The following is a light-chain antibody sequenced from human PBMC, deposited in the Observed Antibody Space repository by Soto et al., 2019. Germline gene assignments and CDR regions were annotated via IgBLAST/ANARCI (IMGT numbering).Light chain of an antibody. Sequence: SYELTQPPSVSVAPGKTARITCGGNNIGSKSVHWYQQKPGQAPVLVIYYDSDRPSGIPERFSGSNSGNTATLTISRVEAGDEADYSCQVWDSSSDHPGVFGTGTKLTVL. CDR2: YDS. CDR1: NIGSKS. CDR3: QVWDSSSDHPGV. J-gene: IGLJ1*01. V-gene: IGLV3-21*04.